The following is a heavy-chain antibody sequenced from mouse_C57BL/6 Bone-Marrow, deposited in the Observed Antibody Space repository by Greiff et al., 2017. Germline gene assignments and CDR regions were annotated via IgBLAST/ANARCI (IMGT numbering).Heavy chain of an antibody. J-gene: IGHJ4*01. Sequence: VQLVESGAELLKPGASVKLSCKATGYTFTGYWIEWVKQRPGHGLEWIGEILPGSGSTNYNEKFKGKATFTADTSSNTAYMQLSSLTTEDSAIYYCARRGYYYGSSFYYAMDYWGQGTSVTVSS. CDR3: ARRGYYYGSSFYYAMDY. CDR2: ILPGSGST. CDR1: GYTFTGYW. D-gene: IGHD1-1*01. V-gene: IGHV1-9*01.